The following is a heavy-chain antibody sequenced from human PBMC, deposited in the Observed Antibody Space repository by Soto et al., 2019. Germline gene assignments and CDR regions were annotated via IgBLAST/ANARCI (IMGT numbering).Heavy chain of an antibody. CDR1: GFIFSSYA. CDR3: AKDHGWLNHS. D-gene: IGHD5-12*01. J-gene: IGHJ4*02. CDR2: ITSNGGTT. Sequence: EVQLLESGGGLVQPGGSLRLSCAASGFIFSSYAMTWVRQAPGKGLEWVSAITSNGGTTYYTDSAKGRFTISRDNSKNTLYLQMNSLRAEDAAVYYCAKDHGWLNHSWGQGTLVTVSS. V-gene: IGHV3-23*01.